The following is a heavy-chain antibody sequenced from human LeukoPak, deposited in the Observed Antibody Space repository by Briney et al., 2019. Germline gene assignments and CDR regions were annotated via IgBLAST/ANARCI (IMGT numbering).Heavy chain of an antibody. Sequence: GGSLRLSCAASGFTFNSNGMHWVRQAPGKGLERVAVISYDASDKYYADSVKGRFTISRDNSKNTMYLQMNSLRAEDTAVYYCARDRDFPPGMDVWGQGTTVTVSS. D-gene: IGHD3-10*01. CDR1: GFTFNSNG. CDR2: ISYDASDK. CDR3: ARDRDFPPGMDV. V-gene: IGHV3-30*03. J-gene: IGHJ6*02.